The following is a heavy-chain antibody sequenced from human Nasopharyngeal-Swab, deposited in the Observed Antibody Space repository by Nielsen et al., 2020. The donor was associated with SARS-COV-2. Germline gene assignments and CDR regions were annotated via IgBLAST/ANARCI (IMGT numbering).Heavy chain of an antibody. CDR3: ARHFQDVTIFGVVIPGDYMDV. Sequence: WIRQPPGKGLEWIGSIYYSGSTYYNPSLKSRVTISVDTSKNQFSLKLSSVTAADTAVYYCARHFQDVTIFGVVIPGDYMDVWGKGTTVTVS. J-gene: IGHJ6*03. CDR2: IYYSGST. V-gene: IGHV4-39*01. D-gene: IGHD3-3*01.